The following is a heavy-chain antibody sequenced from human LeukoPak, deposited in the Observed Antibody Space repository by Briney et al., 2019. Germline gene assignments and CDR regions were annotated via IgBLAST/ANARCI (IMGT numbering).Heavy chain of an antibody. CDR3: ARDTNWGLDY. V-gene: IGHV3-48*03. Sequence: LSGGSLRLSCAASGFTFNSYGMNWVRQAPGKGLEWVSYISSSGGTIYYADSVKGRFTISRDNAKNSLYLQMNSLRAEDTAVYYCARDTNWGLDYWDQGTLVTVSS. CDR1: GFTFNSYG. D-gene: IGHD7-27*01. CDR2: ISSSGGTI. J-gene: IGHJ4*02.